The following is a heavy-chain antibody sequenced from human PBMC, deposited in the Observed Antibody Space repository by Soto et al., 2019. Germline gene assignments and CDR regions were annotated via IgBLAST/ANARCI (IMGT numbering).Heavy chain of an antibody. D-gene: IGHD4-17*01. J-gene: IGHJ4*02. CDR3: ARDRYGDGY. V-gene: IGHV3-33*01. Sequence: QVQLVESGGGVVQPGRSLRLSCAASGFTFSSYGMHWVRQAPGKGLEWVAVIWYDGSNKYYADSVKGRFTISRDNSKKTLDLQMNSLTAEDTAVYYCARDRYGDGYWGQGTMVNVS. CDR1: GFTFSSYG. CDR2: IWYDGSNK.